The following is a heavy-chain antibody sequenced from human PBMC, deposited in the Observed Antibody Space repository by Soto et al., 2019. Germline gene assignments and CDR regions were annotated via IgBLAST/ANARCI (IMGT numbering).Heavy chain of an antibody. CDR2: VYNTGDT. V-gene: IGHV4-59*08. Sequence: QVQLQQSGPRLVKPSETLSLTCTVSSGPDRSHNWGWIRQPPGRGLEWIGYVYNTGDTSYKPSLRGRVTIXSXTPXNDISLTLNSVTAAATAVYYCVRQGIDYMHGLVDVWGQGTTVSVSS. CDR1: SGPDRSHN. J-gene: IGHJ6*02. D-gene: IGHD4-4*01. CDR3: VRQGIDYMHGLVDV.